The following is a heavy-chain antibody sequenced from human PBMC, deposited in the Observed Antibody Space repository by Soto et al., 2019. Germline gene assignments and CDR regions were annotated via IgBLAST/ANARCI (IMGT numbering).Heavy chain of an antibody. CDR1: GCTFSSYA. CDR3: ASGRYYYGMDV. CDR2: ISPYYGNK. J-gene: IGHJ6*02. V-gene: IGHV1-18*01. D-gene: IGHD1-26*01. Sequence: SVKVSCNTSGCTFSSYAISWVRQAPGQGLEWMGWISPYYGNKNYAQKLQGRVTMTTNTSPSTAYMELRSLRSEDTAVYYCASGRYYYGMDVWGQGTTVTVSS.